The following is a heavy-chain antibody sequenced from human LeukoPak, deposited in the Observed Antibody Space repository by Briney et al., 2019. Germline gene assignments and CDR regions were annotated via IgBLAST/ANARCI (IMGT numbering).Heavy chain of an antibody. CDR2: IYYSGST. CDR3: ARHEWQQLVKFDY. D-gene: IGHD6-13*01. J-gene: IGHJ4*02. V-gene: IGHV4-39*01. CDR1: GCSISSSLYY. Sequence: SETLSLTCTVSGCSISSSLYYWGWIRQPPGKGLEWIGTIYYSGSTYYNPSLKGRVTISVDTSKNQFSQKVSSVTAADTAVYYCARHEWQQLVKFDYWGQGALVTVSS.